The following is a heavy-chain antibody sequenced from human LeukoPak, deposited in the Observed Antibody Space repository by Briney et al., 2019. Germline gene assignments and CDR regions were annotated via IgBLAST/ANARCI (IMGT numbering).Heavy chain of an antibody. V-gene: IGHV4-59*01. J-gene: IGHJ4*02. CDR3: ARGLCGGDCPADY. Sequence: SETLSLTCAVYGGSFSGYYWSWIRQPPGKGLEWIGYIYYSGSTNYSPSLKSRVTISVDMSKNQFSLKLRSVNAADTAVYFCARGLCGGDCPADYWGQGTLVTVSS. D-gene: IGHD2-21*02. CDR1: GGSFSGYY. CDR2: IYYSGST.